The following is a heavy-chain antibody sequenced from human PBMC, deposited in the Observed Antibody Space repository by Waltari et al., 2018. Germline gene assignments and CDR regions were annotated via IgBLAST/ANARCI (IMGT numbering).Heavy chain of an antibody. CDR3: ARYRAAKVATFISYYYYYMDV. CDR2: INHSGST. V-gene: IGHV4-34*01. Sequence: QVQLRQWGAGLLKPSETLSLTCAVYGGSFSDYYWSWIRQPPGRGLEWIGEINHSGSTNYNPSLKSRVTISVXTSKNQLSLKLSSVTAADXAVYYCARYRAAKVATFISYYYYYMDVWGKGTXXTISS. CDR1: GGSFSDYY. J-gene: IGHJ6*03. D-gene: IGHD5-12*01.